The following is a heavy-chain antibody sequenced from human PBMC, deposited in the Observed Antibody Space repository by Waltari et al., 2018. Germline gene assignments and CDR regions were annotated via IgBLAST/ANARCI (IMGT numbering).Heavy chain of an antibody. CDR2: INYDGSQK. V-gene: IGHV3-7*03. Sequence: EVQLVESGGGLVQPGGSLRLSCVVSEFSFSTYWMTWVRQGPGRGLGWVANINYDGSQKNYVGSVRVRFIISRDNARNSLYLEMNSRRVEDTAVYYCATYRWLGYWGQGTLVTVSS. CDR3: ATYRWLGY. CDR1: EFSFSTYW. J-gene: IGHJ4*02. D-gene: IGHD3-10*01.